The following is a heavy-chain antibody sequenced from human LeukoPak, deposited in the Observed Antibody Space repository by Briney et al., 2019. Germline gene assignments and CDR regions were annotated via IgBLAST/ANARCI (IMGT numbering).Heavy chain of an antibody. CDR1: GFSFSSNN. V-gene: IGHV3-21*04. CDR3: ARKAGGGGAPLDF. J-gene: IGHJ4*02. Sequence: GGSLRLSCAASGFSFSSNNMNWVRQAPGKGLEWVSSISTSSSYIYYAGSVKGRFTISRDNARNSLFLQINSLRVEDTALYFCARKAGGGGAPLDFWGQGTRVTVSS. D-gene: IGHD2-21*01. CDR2: ISTSSSYI.